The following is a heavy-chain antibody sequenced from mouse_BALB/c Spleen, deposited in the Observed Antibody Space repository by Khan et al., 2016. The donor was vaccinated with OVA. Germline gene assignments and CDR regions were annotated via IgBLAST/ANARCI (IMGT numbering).Heavy chain of an antibody. J-gene: IGHJ3*01. D-gene: IGHD2-12*01. CDR1: DYAFSNYW. V-gene: IGHV1-80*01. CDR2: IYPGDGNT. CDR3: AGSGYDFFAY. Sequence: QVQLQQSGAELVRPGSSMKISCKASDYAFSNYWMNWVRQGPGQGLEWIGQIYPGDGNTNYNGKFKDKATLTADKSSSTAYMQLSSLTSEDSAVSFFAGSGYDFFAYGGQGTLVTVSA.